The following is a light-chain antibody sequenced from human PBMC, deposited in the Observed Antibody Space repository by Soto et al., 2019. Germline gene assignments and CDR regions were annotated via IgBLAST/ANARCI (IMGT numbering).Light chain of an antibody. CDR1: QSVSSY. Sequence: VLTQSPVTLSLSPGERATLSCRASQSVSSYLAWYQQKPGQAPRLLIYDASNRATGIPARFSGSGSGTDFTLTISSLEPEDFAVYYCQQRSNWLITFGQGTRLEIK. J-gene: IGKJ5*01. CDR3: QQRSNWLIT. V-gene: IGKV3-11*01. CDR2: DAS.